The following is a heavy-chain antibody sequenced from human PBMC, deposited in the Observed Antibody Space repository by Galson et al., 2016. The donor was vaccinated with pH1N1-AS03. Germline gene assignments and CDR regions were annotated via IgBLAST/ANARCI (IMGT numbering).Heavy chain of an antibody. V-gene: IGHV1-2*04. CDR1: GYIFTGFY. J-gene: IGHJ6*02. CDR2: INPNSGGT. CDR3: ARGPRGPCTSTTCPTAYYFGMDV. D-gene: IGHD2-2*01. Sequence: SVKVSCKASGYIFTGFYVHWVRQAPGQGLEWMGWINPNSGGTNYAQKFQAWGTITRDTSISTAYMELYGLNSDDTAVYYCARGPRGPCTSTTCPTAYYFGMDVWGQGTTAIVSS.